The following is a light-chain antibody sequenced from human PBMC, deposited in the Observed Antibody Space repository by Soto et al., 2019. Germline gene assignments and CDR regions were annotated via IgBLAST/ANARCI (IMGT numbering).Light chain of an antibody. V-gene: IGKV1-5*01. CDR1: QSIGDY. CDR3: QQYDIYRT. CDR2: DAS. Sequence: DIRMTQSPSTLSASVGDRVTITCRASQSIGDYLAWYQDKPGKAPRLLIYDASNLKSGVPSRFSGSGSGTEFTLTIANLQPDDFATYYCQQYDIYRTFGPGTKVDIK. J-gene: IGKJ1*01.